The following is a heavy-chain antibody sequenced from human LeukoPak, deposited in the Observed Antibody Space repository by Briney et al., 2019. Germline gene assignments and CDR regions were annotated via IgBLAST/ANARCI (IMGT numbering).Heavy chain of an antibody. J-gene: IGHJ4*02. CDR1: GGSFSGYY. CDR2: INHSGST. D-gene: IGHD3-10*02. V-gene: IGHV4-34*01. Sequence: KSSETLSLTCAVYGGSFSGYYWSWIRQPPGKGLEWIGEINHSGSTNYNPSLKSRVTISVDTSKNQFSLKLSSVTAADTAVYYCARGPMIGFDYWGQGTLVTVSS. CDR3: ARGPMIGFDY.